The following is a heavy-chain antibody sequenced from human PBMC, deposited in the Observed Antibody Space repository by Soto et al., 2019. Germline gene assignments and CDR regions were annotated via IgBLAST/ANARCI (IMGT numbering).Heavy chain of an antibody. CDR1: GGSISSGDYY. CDR2: IYYSGTT. D-gene: IGHD3-9*01. Sequence: QVQLQESGPGLVKPSQTLSVTCTVSGGSISSGDYYWSWIRQPPGKGLEYIGYIYYSGTTYYNPSLRSRLTISGDTSKNQFSLKLSSVTAADTAVYYCARENYDILTGYPAAFDYWGQGTLVTVSS. J-gene: IGHJ4*02. V-gene: IGHV4-30-4*01. CDR3: ARENYDILTGYPAAFDY.